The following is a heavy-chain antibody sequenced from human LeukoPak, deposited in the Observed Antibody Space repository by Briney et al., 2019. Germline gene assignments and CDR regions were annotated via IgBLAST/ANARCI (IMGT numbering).Heavy chain of an antibody. CDR3: AKSMIRGVNDAFDI. J-gene: IGHJ3*02. CDR1: GFTFSSYD. V-gene: IGHV3-23*01. CDR2: ISVSGDST. D-gene: IGHD3-10*01. Sequence: GGSLRLSCAASGFTFSSYDMSWVRQAPGKGLEWVSGISVSGDSTYYADSVKGRFTISRDNSKNTLYLQMNSLIAEDTAVYYCAKSMIRGVNDAFDIWGQGTMVTVSS.